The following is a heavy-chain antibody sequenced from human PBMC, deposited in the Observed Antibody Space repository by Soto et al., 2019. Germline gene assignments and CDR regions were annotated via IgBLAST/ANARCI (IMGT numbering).Heavy chain of an antibody. V-gene: IGHV2-26*01. Sequence: QVTLTESGPVLVRPTETLTLTCTVSGISLSDARVIVSWIRQPPGKALEWLAHIFSSDEEAYNTSLRTRLTISKDTSKSQVVLTLTSMDPLDTATYYCARMVTGSSPRDYYFDYWGQRTLVTVSS. CDR3: ARMVTGSSPRDYYFDY. CDR1: GISLSDARVI. CDR2: IFSSDEE. D-gene: IGHD1-26*01. J-gene: IGHJ4*02.